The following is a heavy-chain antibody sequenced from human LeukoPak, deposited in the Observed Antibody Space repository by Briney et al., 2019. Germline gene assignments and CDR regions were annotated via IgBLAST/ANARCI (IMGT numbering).Heavy chain of an antibody. CDR3: VREAGYCAPVCVKTNWFDP. Sequence: GGSLRLSCAASGFPFSSHAMSWVRQPPGKGLEWVAAISNGKTYYADSVRGRFAISSDDSTNTVYLHMNSLRDEDTALYHCVREAGYCAPVCVKTNWFDPWGQGTLVTVSS. D-gene: IGHD2-15*01. CDR1: GFPFSSHA. J-gene: IGHJ5*02. V-gene: IGHV3-23*01. CDR2: ISNGKT.